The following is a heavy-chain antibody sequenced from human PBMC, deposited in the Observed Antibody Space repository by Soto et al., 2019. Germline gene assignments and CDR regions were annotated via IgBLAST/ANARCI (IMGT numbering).Heavy chain of an antibody. J-gene: IGHJ6*03. Sequence: GASVKVSCKASGYTFTSYYMHWVRQAPGQGLAWMGIINPSGGSTSYAQKLQGRVSMTRDPPTSTAYMELSSLRSDDTAVYYCARDSRSGTTESGRYYYYKMDVGGQGTTINV. V-gene: IGHV1-46*01. CDR2: INPSGGST. CDR1: GYTFTSYY. D-gene: IGHD1-1*01. CDR3: ARDSRSGTTESGRYYYYKMDV.